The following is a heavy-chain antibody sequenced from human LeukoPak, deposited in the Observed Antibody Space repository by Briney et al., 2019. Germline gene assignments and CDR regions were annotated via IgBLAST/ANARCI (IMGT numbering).Heavy chain of an antibody. D-gene: IGHD4-11*01. CDR2: ISSSSTYI. CDR1: GFTFSSYS. Sequence: PGESLRLSCAASGFTFSSYSMNWVRQAPGKGLEWVSSISSSSTYIYYADSVKGRFTISRDNAKNSLYLQMNSLRAEDTAVYYCAKNLNTVTTAFFVHWGQGTLFTVSS. J-gene: IGHJ4*02. V-gene: IGHV3-21*06. CDR3: AKNLNTVTTAFFVH.